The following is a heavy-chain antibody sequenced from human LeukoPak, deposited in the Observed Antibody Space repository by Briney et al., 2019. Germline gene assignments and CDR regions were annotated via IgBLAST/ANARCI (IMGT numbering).Heavy chain of an antibody. D-gene: IGHD6-13*01. CDR1: VYTFINYY. J-gene: IGHJ3*02. Sequence: ASVKVSFKATVYTFINYYMHWVRQAPGQGLEWMGIINPSGGSTSYAQKFQGRVTMTRDTSTSTVYMELSSLRSEDTAVYYCARVGQQLARHAFDIWGQGTMVTVSS. CDR2: INPSGGST. CDR3: ARVGQQLARHAFDI. V-gene: IGHV1-46*01.